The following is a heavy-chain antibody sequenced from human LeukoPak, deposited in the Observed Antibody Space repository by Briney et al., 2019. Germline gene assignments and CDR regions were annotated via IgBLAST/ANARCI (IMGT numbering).Heavy chain of an antibody. D-gene: IGHD3-10*01. Sequence: PGGSLRLSCAASGFTFDDYAMHWVRQAPGKGLEWVSLISWDGGSTYYADSVKGRFTISRDNSKNSLYLQMNSLRAEDTAVYYCARSEYYYGSGSSSHWGQGTLVTVSS. CDR2: ISWDGGST. CDR1: GFTFDDYA. V-gene: IGHV3-43D*03. J-gene: IGHJ4*02. CDR3: ARSEYYYGSGSSSH.